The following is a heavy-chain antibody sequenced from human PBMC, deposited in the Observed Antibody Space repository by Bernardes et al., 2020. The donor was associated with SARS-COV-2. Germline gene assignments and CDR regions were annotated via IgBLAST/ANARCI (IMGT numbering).Heavy chain of an antibody. D-gene: IGHD6-19*01. CDR3: ARVFGGIAVAGSRNDY. V-gene: IGHV1-18*01. Sequence: ASVKVSCKASGYAFTSYGITWVRQAPGQGLEWMGWVSPYNGNTKYAQKFQDRVSMTADTSTATAYMELRSLRSDDTAVYYCARVFGGIAVAGSRNDYWGQGTLVTVSS. CDR2: VSPYNGNT. J-gene: IGHJ4*02. CDR1: GYAFTSYG.